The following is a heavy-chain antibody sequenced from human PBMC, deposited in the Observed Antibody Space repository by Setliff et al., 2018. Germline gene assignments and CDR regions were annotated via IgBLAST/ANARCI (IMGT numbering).Heavy chain of an antibody. CDR2: IQTSGTT. CDR1: GDSISGDY. D-gene: IGHD3-10*01. CDR3: ARAYYYASGNSHNYYMDV. Sequence: SETLSLTCTVSGDSISGDYWSWIRQPPGKGLEWIGFIQTSGTTNYNPSLKSRVTISVDTSKNQFSLKLSSVTASDTAVYYCARAYYYASGNSHNYYMDVWGKGTAVTVSS. J-gene: IGHJ6*03. V-gene: IGHV4-4*08.